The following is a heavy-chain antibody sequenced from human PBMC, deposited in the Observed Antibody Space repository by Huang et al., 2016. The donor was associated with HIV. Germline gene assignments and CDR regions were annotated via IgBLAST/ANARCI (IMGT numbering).Heavy chain of an antibody. Sequence: QVQLVESGGGVVQPGPSLRLCCAAAGFTFSNYHMNWVRQAPGKGLECVAVISNEGSTKYDADSVKGRFTISRDKSKNTVYLQRNSLRAEDTAVYYCARSEPSRYYFDYWGQGTLVTVSS. CDR3: ARSEPSRYYFDY. J-gene: IGHJ4*02. CDR2: ISNEGSTK. CDR1: GFTFSNYH. V-gene: IGHV3-30-3*01.